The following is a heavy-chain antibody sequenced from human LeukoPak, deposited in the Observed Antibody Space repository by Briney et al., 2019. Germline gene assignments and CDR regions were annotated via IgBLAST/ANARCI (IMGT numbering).Heavy chain of an antibody. Sequence: GGSLRLSCAASGFTFSTYWMTWVRQAPGKGLEWVSGISWKSGSIGYADSVKGRFTISRDNAKNSLYLQMNSLRAEDTALYYCAKDKSHSSWTSRFYYYAMDVWGQGTTVTVSS. D-gene: IGHD6-13*01. J-gene: IGHJ6*02. CDR2: ISWKSGSI. V-gene: IGHV3-9*01. CDR3: AKDKSHSSWTSRFYYYAMDV. CDR1: GFTFSTYW.